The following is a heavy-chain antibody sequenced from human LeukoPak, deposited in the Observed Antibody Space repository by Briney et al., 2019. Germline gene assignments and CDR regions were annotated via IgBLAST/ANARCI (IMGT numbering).Heavy chain of an antibody. CDR2: ISGSSTYT. J-gene: IGHJ4*02. D-gene: IGHD1-26*01. CDR3: ARVGSRGYYFDY. V-gene: IGHV3-11*06. CDR1: GFTFSDYY. Sequence: GGSLRLSCASSGFTFSDYYMSWIRQAPGKGLEWVSHISGSSTYTNYAHSVKGRFTISRDNANNSLYLQMNRLTAEDTAVFYCARVGSRGYYFDYWGQGTLVSVSS.